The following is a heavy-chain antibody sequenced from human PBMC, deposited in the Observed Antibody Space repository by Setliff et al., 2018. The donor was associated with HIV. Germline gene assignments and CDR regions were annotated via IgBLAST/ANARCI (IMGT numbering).Heavy chain of an antibody. CDR1: GGSISSGSYY. V-gene: IGHV4-61*02. CDR3: ARENDGSGSYGYYYYGMDV. D-gene: IGHD3-10*01. J-gene: IGHJ6*02. Sequence: KPSETLSLTCTVSGGSISSGSYYWSWIRQPAGKGLEWIGRIYTSGSTNYNPSLKSRVTISVDTSKNQFSLKLSSVTAADTAVYYCARENDGSGSYGYYYYGMDVWGQGTTVTVSS. CDR2: IYTSGST.